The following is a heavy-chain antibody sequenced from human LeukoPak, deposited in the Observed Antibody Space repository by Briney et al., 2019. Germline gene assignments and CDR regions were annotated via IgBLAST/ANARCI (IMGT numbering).Heavy chain of an antibody. CDR1: GYTFTDYY. D-gene: IGHD5-18*01. CDR3: ARDVGGYNYGYSLDS. CDR2: INPDSGGT. Sequence: ASVKVSCKASGYTFTDYYMHWVRQAPGQGLEWMGWINPDSGGTNYAQNFQGRVTMTRDTSISTAYMELSRLRSDDTAVYYCARDVGGYNYGYSLDSWGQGTLVSVSS. V-gene: IGHV1-2*02. J-gene: IGHJ4*02.